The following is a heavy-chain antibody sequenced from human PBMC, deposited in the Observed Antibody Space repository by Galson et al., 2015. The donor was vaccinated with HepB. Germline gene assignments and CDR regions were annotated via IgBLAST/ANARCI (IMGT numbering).Heavy chain of an antibody. J-gene: IGHJ4*02. CDR1: GYTFTGYY. CDR2: INPNSGGT. Sequence: SVKVSCKASGYTFTGYYMHWVRQAPGQGLEWMGRINPNSGGTNYAQKFQGRVTMTRDTSISTAYMELSRLRSDDTAVYYCARGGLFCTSHCYPYYFDYWGQGTLVTASS. V-gene: IGHV1-2*06. CDR3: ARGGLFCTSHCYPYYFDY. D-gene: IGHD2-2*01.